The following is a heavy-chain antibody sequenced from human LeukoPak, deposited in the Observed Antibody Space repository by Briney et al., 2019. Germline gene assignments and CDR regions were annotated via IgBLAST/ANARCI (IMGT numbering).Heavy chain of an antibody. CDR1: GSTFSSYE. CDR2: ISSSGSTK. V-gene: IGHV3-48*03. J-gene: IGHJ6*03. Sequence: GGSLRLSCAASGSTFSSYEMNWVRQPPGRGLGWVSYISSSGSTKYYADSVKGRFTISRDNAKNSLYLQMNSLRAEDTAVYYCAKRRGLELLYYYYMDVWGKGTTVTVSS. D-gene: IGHD1-7*01. CDR3: AKRRGLELLYYYYMDV.